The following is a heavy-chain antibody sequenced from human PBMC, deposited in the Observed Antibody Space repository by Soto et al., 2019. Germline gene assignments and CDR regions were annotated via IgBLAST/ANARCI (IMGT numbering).Heavy chain of an antibody. D-gene: IGHD6-13*01. CDR3: ARTYGTYSSSQEIDY. CDR1: GFTFHNFG. J-gene: IGHJ4*02. V-gene: IGHV3-33*01. CDR2: IWYDGNNE. Sequence: GGSLRLSCAASGFTFHNFGMHWVRQAPGKGLEWLAGIWYDGNNEYYADSVKGRFIVSRDNSKNTLYLQMNGLRAEDTAVYYCARTYGTYSSSQEIDYWGQGTLVTVSS.